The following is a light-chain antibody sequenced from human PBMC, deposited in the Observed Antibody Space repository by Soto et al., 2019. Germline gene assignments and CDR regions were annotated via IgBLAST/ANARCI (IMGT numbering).Light chain of an antibody. J-gene: IGLJ1*01. Sequence: QSALTQPRSVSGSPGQSATISCTGTSSDVGRYNYVSWYQHHPGKAPKLMIYDVSTRPSGVPDRFSGSKSGTTASLTISGLQAEDEADYYCCSYAGSPYVFGTGTKLTVL. V-gene: IGLV2-11*01. CDR3: CSYAGSPYV. CDR1: SSDVGRYNY. CDR2: DVS.